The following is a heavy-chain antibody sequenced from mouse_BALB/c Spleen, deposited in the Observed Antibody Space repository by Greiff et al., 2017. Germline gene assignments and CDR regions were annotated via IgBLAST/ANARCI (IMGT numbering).Heavy chain of an antibody. CDR1: GYSITSDYA. CDR3: ARGGSSPAWFAY. Sequence: EVKLVESGPGLVKPSQSLSLTCTVTGYSITSDYAWNWIRQFPGNKLEWMGYISYSGSTSYNPSLKSRISITRDTSKNQFFLQLNSVTTEDTATYYCARGGSSPAWFAYWGQGTLVTVSA. V-gene: IGHV3-2*02. CDR2: ISYSGST. J-gene: IGHJ3*01. D-gene: IGHD1-1*01.